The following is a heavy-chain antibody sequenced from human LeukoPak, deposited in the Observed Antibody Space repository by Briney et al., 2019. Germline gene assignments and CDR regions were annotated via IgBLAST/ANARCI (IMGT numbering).Heavy chain of an antibody. J-gene: IGHJ5*02. CDR2: IYYSGST. V-gene: IGHV4-59*01. D-gene: IGHD2-15*01. Sequence: SETLSLTCTVSGGSISSYYWSWIRQPPVKGLEWIGYIYYSGSTNYNPSLKSRVTISVDTSKNQFSLKLSSVTAADTAVYYCARFQRVVNVWFDPWGQGTLVTVSS. CDR3: ARFQRVVNVWFDP. CDR1: GGSISSYY.